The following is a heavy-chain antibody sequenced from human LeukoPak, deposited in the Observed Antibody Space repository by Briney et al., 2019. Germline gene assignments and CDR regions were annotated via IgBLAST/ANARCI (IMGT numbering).Heavy chain of an antibody. D-gene: IGHD1-7*01. CDR2: INPSGGST. Sequence: ASVKVSCKASGYTFTSYYMHWVRQAPGQGLEWMGIINPSGGSTSYAQKFQGRVTMTRDTSTSTVYMELSSLRSEDTAVYYCAKDRGTMTKSFLLFDYWGQGTLVTVSS. J-gene: IGHJ4*02. CDR1: GYTFTSYY. V-gene: IGHV1-46*01. CDR3: AKDRGTMTKSFLLFDY.